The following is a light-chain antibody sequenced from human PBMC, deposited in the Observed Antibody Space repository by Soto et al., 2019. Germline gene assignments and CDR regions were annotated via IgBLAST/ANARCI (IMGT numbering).Light chain of an antibody. V-gene: IGKV1-39*01. CDR2: AAS. J-gene: IGKJ4*01. CDR1: QTISSY. Sequence: DIQMTQSPSSLSASVGDRVTITCRASQTISSYVNWYQQEPGEAPKLLIHAASSLQSGVPSRFSGSGSGTDFTLSISSLQPEEFASYYCQQTYSTPLTFGGGTKVEI. CDR3: QQTYSTPLT.